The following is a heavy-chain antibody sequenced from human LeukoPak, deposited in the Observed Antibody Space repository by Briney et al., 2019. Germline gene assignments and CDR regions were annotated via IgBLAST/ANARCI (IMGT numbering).Heavy chain of an antibody. J-gene: IGHJ5*02. Sequence: ASVKVSCKASGYTFTGYYMHWVRQAPGQGLEWMGRINPNSGGTNYAQKFQGRVTMTRDTSISTAYMELSRLRSDDTAVYYCARDLKETYSSSSQNWFDPWGQGTLVTVTS. CDR2: INPNSGGT. D-gene: IGHD6-6*01. CDR1: GYTFTGYY. V-gene: IGHV1-2*06. CDR3: ARDLKETYSSSSQNWFDP.